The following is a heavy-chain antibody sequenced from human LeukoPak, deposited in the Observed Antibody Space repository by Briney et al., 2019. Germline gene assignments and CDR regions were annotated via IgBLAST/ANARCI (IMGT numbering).Heavy chain of an antibody. CDR2: INPNGGGP. D-gene: IGHD5-18*01. Sequence: GASVKVSCKASGNIFTGYYLHWVRQAPGQGLEWMGWINPNGGGPKYAQKFQGRVTMTRDTSISTAYMELSRLRSDDTAVYYCARVRNRGYSYGGSYYFDYWGQGTLVTVSS. V-gene: IGHV1-2*02. J-gene: IGHJ4*02. CDR3: ARVRNRGYSYGGSYYFDY. CDR1: GNIFTGYY.